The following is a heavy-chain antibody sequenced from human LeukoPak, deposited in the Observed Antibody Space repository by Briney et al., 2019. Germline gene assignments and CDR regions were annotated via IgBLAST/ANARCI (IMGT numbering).Heavy chain of an antibody. CDR3: AKSPRSQYYYDSSGWFDY. CDR1: GGSISSSSDY. Sequence: SETLSLTCTVSGGSISSSSDYWGWISQPPGKGLEWIGSIYYSGSTYYNPSLKSRVTISVDTSKNQFSLKLSSVTAADPAVYYCAKSPRSQYYYDSSGWFDYWGQGTLVTVSS. CDR2: IYYSGST. V-gene: IGHV4-39*07. D-gene: IGHD3-22*01. J-gene: IGHJ4*02.